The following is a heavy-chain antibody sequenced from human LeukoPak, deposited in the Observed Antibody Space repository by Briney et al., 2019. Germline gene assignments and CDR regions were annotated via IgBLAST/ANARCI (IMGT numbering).Heavy chain of an antibody. CDR3: ARVEATTARSYYHYYMDV. CDR1: GFSFTSYA. V-gene: IGHV3-21*06. D-gene: IGHD1-1*01. J-gene: IGHJ6*03. CDR2: ITTGSSYI. Sequence: GGSPRLSCSASGFSFTSYAMNWVRQAPGKGLEWLSSITTGSSYIYYADSVRGRFSVSRDNAKNSLYLEMNSLRAEDTAVYYCARVEATTARSYYHYYMDVWGKGTTVTVSS.